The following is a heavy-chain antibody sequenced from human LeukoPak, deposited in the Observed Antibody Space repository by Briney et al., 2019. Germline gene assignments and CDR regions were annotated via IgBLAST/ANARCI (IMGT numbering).Heavy chain of an antibody. V-gene: IGHV3-7*01. CDR2: IHQDGSIQ. CDR3: ARARGSYVEAAY. J-gene: IGHJ4*02. D-gene: IGHD3-16*01. Sequence: GGSLRLSCAASGFTFSSYWMTSVRQAPGRGLEWVANIHQDGSIQFYVDSVKGRFTVSRDNARNLLYLQMNGLRAEDTAVYYCARARGSYVEAAYWGQGTLVTVSS. CDR1: GFTFSSYW.